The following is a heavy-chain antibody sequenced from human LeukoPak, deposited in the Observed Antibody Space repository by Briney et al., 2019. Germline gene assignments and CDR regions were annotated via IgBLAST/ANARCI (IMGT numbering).Heavy chain of an antibody. CDR3: ARDPNDGEYFDY. D-gene: IGHD3-10*01. CDR2: ISAYNGNT. CDR1: GYTFTSYG. V-gene: IGHV1-18*01. Sequence: ASVKVSCKASGYTFTSYGISWVGQAPGQGLEWMGWISAYNGNTNYAQKLQGRVTMTTDTSTSTAYMELRSLRSDDTAVYYCARDPNDGEYFDYWGQGTLVTVSS. J-gene: IGHJ4*02.